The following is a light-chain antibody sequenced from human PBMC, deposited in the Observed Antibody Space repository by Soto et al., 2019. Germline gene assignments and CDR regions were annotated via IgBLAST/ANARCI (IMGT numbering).Light chain of an antibody. V-gene: IGLV2-14*01. J-gene: IGLJ1*01. CDR3: SSFTTRSTTV. Sequence: QSVLTQPASVSGSPGQSITISCTGTSSDIGSYNYVSWYQHHPGNAPKLTIYEVSRRPSEVSDRFSGSKSGNTASLTISGLQAEDEADYYCSSFTTRSTTVFGSGTKLTVL. CDR1: SSDIGSYNY. CDR2: EVS.